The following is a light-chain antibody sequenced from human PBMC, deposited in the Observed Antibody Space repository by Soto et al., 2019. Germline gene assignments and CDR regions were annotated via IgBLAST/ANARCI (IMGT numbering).Light chain of an antibody. J-gene: IGKJ5*01. CDR1: QSINSN. CDR3: QQYNNWPPIT. V-gene: IGKV3-15*01. Sequence: IVLTQSPATLSVSPGERATLSWRASQSINSNLAWYQQKPGQAPRLLMFRASIRATGFPARFSGSGSVTESNITISSLQSEDSAVYYCQQYNNWPPITFGQGTRLEI. CDR2: RAS.